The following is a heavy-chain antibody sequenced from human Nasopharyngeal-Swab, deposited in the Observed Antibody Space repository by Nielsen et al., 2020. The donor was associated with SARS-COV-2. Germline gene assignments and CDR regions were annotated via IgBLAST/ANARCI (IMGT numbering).Heavy chain of an antibody. Sequence: ASVKVSCKTSGYTFTDYYIHWLRQVPGQGLKWVGCINPDSGDTKYAQKFQGRVTVTRDRSRSTAYIELSRLRSDDTAVYYCARDYYDNYDSDFWGQGTLLTVSS. CDR1: GYTFTDYY. D-gene: IGHD3-22*01. J-gene: IGHJ4*02. CDR2: INPDSGDT. V-gene: IGHV1-2*02. CDR3: ARDYYDNYDSDF.